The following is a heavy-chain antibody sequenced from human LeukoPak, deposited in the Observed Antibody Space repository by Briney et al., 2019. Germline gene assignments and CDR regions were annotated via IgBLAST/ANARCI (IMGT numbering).Heavy chain of an antibody. V-gene: IGHV3-21*01. CDR2: ISSSSSYI. D-gene: IGHD5-24*01. Sequence: GGSLRLSCAASGFTFSSYSMNWVRQAPGKGLEWVSSISSSSSYIYYADSVKGRFTISRDNAKNSLYLQMNSLRAEDTAVYYCARVEGEMATSPDYFDYWGQGAQVTVSS. J-gene: IGHJ4*02. CDR1: GFTFSSYS. CDR3: ARVEGEMATSPDYFDY.